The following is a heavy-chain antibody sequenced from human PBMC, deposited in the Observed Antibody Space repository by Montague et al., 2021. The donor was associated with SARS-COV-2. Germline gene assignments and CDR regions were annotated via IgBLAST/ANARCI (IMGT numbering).Heavy chain of an antibody. CDR1: GGSISSYY. CDR3: ARGSGWMGNAFDI. D-gene: IGHD6-19*01. J-gene: IGHJ3*02. CDR2: IYYSGST. V-gene: IGHV4-59*01. Sequence: SETLSLTCTVSGGSISSYYWSWIRRPPGKGLEWIGYIYYSGSTNYNPSLKSRVTISVDTSKNQFSLKLSSVTAADTAVYYCARGSGWMGNAFDIWGQGAMVTVPS.